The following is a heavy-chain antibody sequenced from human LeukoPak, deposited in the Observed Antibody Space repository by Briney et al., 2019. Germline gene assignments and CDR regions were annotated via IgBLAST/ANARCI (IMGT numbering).Heavy chain of an antibody. CDR2: ISGSGGST. CDR1: GFTVNNNY. CDR3: AKARIQYQLLSLDFDY. Sequence: GGSLRLSCAASGFTVNNNYMNWVRQAPGKGLGWVSAISGSGGSTYYADSVKGRFTISRDNSKNTLYLQMNSLRAEDTAVYYCAKARIQYQLLSLDFDYWGQGTLVTVSS. V-gene: IGHV3-23*01. J-gene: IGHJ4*02. D-gene: IGHD2-2*01.